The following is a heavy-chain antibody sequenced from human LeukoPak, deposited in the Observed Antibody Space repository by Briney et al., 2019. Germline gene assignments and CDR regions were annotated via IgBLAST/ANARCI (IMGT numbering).Heavy chain of an antibody. Sequence: ASVKVSCKASGYSFTNYLIHWMRQAPGQSLQWMGWINTDTNDKKYSQNLQGRVTITRDTSATTAYMELSSLRSEDTAVYYCARDSGALDYWGQGTPVTVSS. D-gene: IGHD2-15*01. V-gene: IGHV1-3*04. CDR1: GYSFTNYL. J-gene: IGHJ4*02. CDR3: ARDSGALDY. CDR2: INTDTNDK.